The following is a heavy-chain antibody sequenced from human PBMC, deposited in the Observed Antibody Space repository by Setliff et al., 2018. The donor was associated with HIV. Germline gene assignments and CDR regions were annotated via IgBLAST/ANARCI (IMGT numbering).Heavy chain of an antibody. CDR2: IYYSGST. Sequence: ETLSLTCAVSGGSFSSGSYSWSWIRQPPGKGLEWIGYIYYSGSTNYNPSLRSRVTISIDTSKNQFSLRLASVTAADTALYYCARAQIAAPRPYEYWGQGTLVTVSS. CDR3: ARAQIAAPRPYEY. D-gene: IGHD6-6*01. J-gene: IGHJ4*02. CDR1: GGSFSSGSYS. V-gene: IGHV4-61*01.